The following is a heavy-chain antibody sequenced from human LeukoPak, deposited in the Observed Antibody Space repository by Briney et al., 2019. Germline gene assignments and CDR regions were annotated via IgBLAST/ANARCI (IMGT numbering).Heavy chain of an antibody. CDR2: IYSSGAA. CDR1: GGSITSYY. CDR3: ARASAYYCGMDV. J-gene: IGHJ6*02. Sequence: PSATLSLTCTVSGGSITSYYWSWIRQPAGKGPEWIGRIYSSGAANYNPSLKSRVTMSVDTSKTHFSLKLTYATAADTAVYYCARASAYYCGMDVWGQGTTVTVSS. V-gene: IGHV4-4*07.